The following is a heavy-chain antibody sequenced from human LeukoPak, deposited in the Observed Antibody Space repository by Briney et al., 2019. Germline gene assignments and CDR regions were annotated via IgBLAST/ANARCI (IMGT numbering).Heavy chain of an antibody. CDR3: AKDMGGSYRKYFDY. D-gene: IGHD1-26*01. CDR1: GFTVSSYY. Sequence: PGGSLRLSCAVSGFTVSSYYMSWVRQAPGKGLEWVSGISWNSGSIGYADSVKGRFTISRDNAKNSLYLQMNSLRAEDTALYYCAKDMGGSYRKYFDYWGQGTLVTVSS. CDR2: ISWNSGSI. J-gene: IGHJ4*02. V-gene: IGHV3-9*01.